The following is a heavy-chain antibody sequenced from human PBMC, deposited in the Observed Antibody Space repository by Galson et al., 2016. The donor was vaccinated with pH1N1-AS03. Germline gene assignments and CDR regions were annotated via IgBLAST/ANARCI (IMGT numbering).Heavy chain of an antibody. CDR3: GRDRHGKIVDSFEF. CDR1: GYTFKAYG. CDR2: ISAWNGEL. Sequence: SVKVSCKASGYTFKAYGISWVRQAPGQGLEYMGWISAWNGELRFGKGFQGRITMTTDPYTNTAYMELRSLRSDDTAVYYCGRDRHGKIVDSFEFWGQGTLITVSS. V-gene: IGHV1-18*04. D-gene: IGHD4-23*01. J-gene: IGHJ3*01.